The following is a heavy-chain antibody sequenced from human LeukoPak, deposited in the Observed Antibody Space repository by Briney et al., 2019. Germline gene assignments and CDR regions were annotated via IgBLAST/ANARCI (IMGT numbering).Heavy chain of an antibody. D-gene: IGHD1-26*01. J-gene: IGHJ5*02. CDR3: ARDNSVGDVAWWFDP. CDR1: GYSFTSHY. V-gene: IGHV1-46*01. CDR2: INPSGSST. Sequence: ASVKVSCKASGYSFTSHYMHWVRQAPGQGLEWLVLINPSGSSTLYAQKFQGRVTMTSDMSTTTDYMELSRLRSEDTAVYYCARDNSVGDVAWWFDPWGQGTLVTVSS.